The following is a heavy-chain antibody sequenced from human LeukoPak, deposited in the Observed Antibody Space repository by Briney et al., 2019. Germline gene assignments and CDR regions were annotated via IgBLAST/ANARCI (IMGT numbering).Heavy chain of an antibody. D-gene: IGHD3-10*01. J-gene: IGHJ4*02. V-gene: IGHV3-7*01. CDR2: IKQDGSEK. CDR3: ARDTLTRSGSYSAFFDY. Sequence: GGSLRLSCAASGFTFSSYWMSWVRQAPGKGLEWVANIKQDGSEKYYVDSVKGRFTISRDNAKNSLYLQMNSLRAEDTAVYYCARDTLTRSGSYSAFFDYWGQGTLVTVSS. CDR1: GFTFSSYW.